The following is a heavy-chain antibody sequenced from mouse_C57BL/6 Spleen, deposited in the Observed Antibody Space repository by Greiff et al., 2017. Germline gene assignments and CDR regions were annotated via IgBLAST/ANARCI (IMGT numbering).Heavy chain of an antibody. Sequence: VQLQESGAELVRPGASVTLSCKASGYTFTDYEMHWVKQTPVHGLEWLGAIDPETGGTAYNQKFKGKAILTADKSSSTAYMELRSLTSEDSAVYYCTRSYGNAYWYFDVWGTGTTVTVSS. CDR3: TRSYGNAYWYFDV. V-gene: IGHV1-15*01. J-gene: IGHJ1*03. D-gene: IGHD2-1*01. CDR2: IDPETGGT. CDR1: GYTFTDYE.